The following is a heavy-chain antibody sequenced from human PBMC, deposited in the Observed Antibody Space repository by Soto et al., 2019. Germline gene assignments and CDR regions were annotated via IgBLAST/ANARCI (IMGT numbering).Heavy chain of an antibody. CDR3: AKDKGVFNWATSYFDY. Sequence: QPWGSLRLSCAASGFTFINYAIHCFRHAPVKGLEWVALTSYDGNNEYYTDSVKGRFTISRDNSKNTLFLQMNSPRPEDTAVYYCAKDKGVFNWATSYFDYWGQGALVTVSS. J-gene: IGHJ4*02. V-gene: IGHV3-30*18. CDR1: GFTFINYA. CDR2: TSYDGNNE. D-gene: IGHD1-1*01.